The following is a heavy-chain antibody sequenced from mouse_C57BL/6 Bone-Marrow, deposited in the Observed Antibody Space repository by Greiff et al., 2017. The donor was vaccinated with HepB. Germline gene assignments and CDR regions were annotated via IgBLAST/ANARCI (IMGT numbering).Heavy chain of an antibody. D-gene: IGHD1-1*01. CDR3: ARPPYYYGSYYFDY. V-gene: IGHV14-1*01. CDR2: IDPEDGDT. Sequence: VQLQQSGAELVRPGASVKLSCTASGFNIKDYYMHWVKQRPEQGLEWIGRIDPEDGDTEYAPKFQGKATMTADTSSNTAYLQLSSLTSEDSAVYYCARPPYYYGSYYFDYWGQGTTLTVSS. J-gene: IGHJ2*01. CDR1: GFNIKDYY.